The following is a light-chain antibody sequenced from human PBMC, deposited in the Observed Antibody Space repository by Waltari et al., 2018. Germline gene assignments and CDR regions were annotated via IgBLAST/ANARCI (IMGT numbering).Light chain of an antibody. J-gene: IGLJ3*02. CDR3: ATWDDSLNGGV. V-gene: IGLV1-36*01. Sequence: QSVLTQPPSVSEAPRQRVTISCSGSSSNIGNNAVHWYPQLPGKSPRLLIYDDSLLPSGVSDRFSGSKSGTSASLAISGLQSEDEALYYCATWDDSLNGGVFGGGTKLTVL. CDR2: DDS. CDR1: SSNIGNNA.